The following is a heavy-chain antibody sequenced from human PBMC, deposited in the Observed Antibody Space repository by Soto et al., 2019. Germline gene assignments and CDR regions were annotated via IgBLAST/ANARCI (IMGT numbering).Heavy chain of an antibody. Sequence: PGGSLRLSCPTSGFSFASFAMTWVRQAPGKGLEWVATSSGSDGKTYYADSVKGRFSISTDTSRNTIYLQMNSLRADDTAIYYCAKWSYLDYWGQGTRVTVSS. CDR3: AKWSYLDY. CDR1: GFSFASFA. J-gene: IGHJ4*02. V-gene: IGHV3-23*01. D-gene: IGHD3-3*01. CDR2: SSGSDGKT.